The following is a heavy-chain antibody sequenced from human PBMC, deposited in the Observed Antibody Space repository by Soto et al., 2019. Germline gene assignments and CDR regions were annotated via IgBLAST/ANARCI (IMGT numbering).Heavy chain of an antibody. J-gene: IGHJ3*02. Sequence: HPGGSLRLSCAASGFTFSSYGMHWVRQAPGKGLEWVAVIWYDGSNKYYADSVKGRFTISRDNSKNTLYLQMNSLRAEDTAVYYCAKGQQQWLVLGDAFDIWGQGTMVTVSS. D-gene: IGHD6-19*01. CDR2: IWYDGSNK. CDR3: AKGQQQWLVLGDAFDI. CDR1: GFTFSSYG. V-gene: IGHV3-33*06.